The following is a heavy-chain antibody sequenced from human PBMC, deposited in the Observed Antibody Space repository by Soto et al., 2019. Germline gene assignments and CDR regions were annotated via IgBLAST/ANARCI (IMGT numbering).Heavy chain of an antibody. J-gene: IGHJ6*01. CDR3: ARGKYFDSYYYYYYGMDV. V-gene: IGHV1-69*13. CDR1: GGTFSSYA. Sequence: VASVKVSCNASGGTFSSYAISWVRQAPGQGLEWMRGIIPIFGTANYAQKFQGRVTITADESTSTAYMELSSLRSEDTAVYYCARGKYFDSYYYYYYGMDVWGQGTTVTV. CDR2: IIPIFGTA. D-gene: IGHD3-9*01.